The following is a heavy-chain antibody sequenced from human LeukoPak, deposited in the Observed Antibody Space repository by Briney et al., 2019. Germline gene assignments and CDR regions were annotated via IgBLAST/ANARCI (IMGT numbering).Heavy chain of an antibody. CDR3: ARDGVRGVIYYYGMDV. V-gene: IGHV4-31*03. D-gene: IGHD3-10*01. J-gene: IGHJ6*02. CDR2: IYYSGST. Sequence: SETLSLTCTVSGGSISSGGYYWSWIRQHPGKGLEWIGYIYYSGSTYYNPSLKSRVTISVDTSKNQFSLKLSSVTAADTAVYYCARDGVRGVIYYYGMDVWGQGTTVTVSS. CDR1: GGSISSGGYY.